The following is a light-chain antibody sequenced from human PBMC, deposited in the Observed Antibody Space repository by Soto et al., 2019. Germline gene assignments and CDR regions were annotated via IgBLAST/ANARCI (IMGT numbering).Light chain of an antibody. J-gene: IGLJ2*01. Sequence: QSALTQSPSASGSPGQSVTISCTGTSSDVGGYNYVSWYQQHPGKAPKLMIYEVSKRPSGVPDRFSGSKSGNTASLTVSGLQAEDEADYYCSSYAGSNNFPVVFGGGTKLTVL. CDR3: SSYAGSNNFPVV. CDR2: EVS. CDR1: SSDVGGYNY. V-gene: IGLV2-8*01.